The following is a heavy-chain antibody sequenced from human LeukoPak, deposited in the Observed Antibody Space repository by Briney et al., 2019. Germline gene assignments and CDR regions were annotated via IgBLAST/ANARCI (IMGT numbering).Heavy chain of an antibody. D-gene: IGHD3/OR15-3a*01. J-gene: IGHJ3*02. CDR3: ARDGGSLDAFGFGDI. V-gene: IGHV4-4*07. Sequence: PSETLSLTCTVSGGSISSYYWSWIRQPAGKGLEWIGRTYSSGTTNYNPSLKSRVTMSVDTSKNQFSLKLRSVTAADTAVYYCARDGGSLDAFGFGDIWGQGTMVTVSS. CDR1: GGSISSYY. CDR2: TYSSGTT.